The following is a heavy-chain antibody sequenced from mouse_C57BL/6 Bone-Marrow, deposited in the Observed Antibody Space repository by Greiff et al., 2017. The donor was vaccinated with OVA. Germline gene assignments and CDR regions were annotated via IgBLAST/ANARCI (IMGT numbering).Heavy chain of an antibody. D-gene: IGHD1-1*01. CDR2: IRSKSNNYAT. CDR3: GGKGSTWFAY. CDR1: GFSFNTYA. V-gene: IGHV10-1*01. J-gene: IGHJ3*01. Sequence: EVKLMESGGGLVQPKGSLKLSCAASGFSFNTYAMNWVRQAPGKGLEWVARIRSKSNNYATYYADSVKDRFTISRGDSESMLYLQKNNWQTEDTAIYYCGGKGSTWFAYWGQGTLVTVSA.